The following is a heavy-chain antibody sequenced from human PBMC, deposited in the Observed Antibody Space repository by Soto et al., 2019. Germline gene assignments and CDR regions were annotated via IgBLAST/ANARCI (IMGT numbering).Heavy chain of an antibody. D-gene: IGHD3-16*02. CDR3: ARIYVWGSYRYVAFDI. V-gene: IGHV3-7*03. CDR2: IKQDGSEK. Sequence: EVQVVESGGGLVQPGGSLRLSCAASGFTFSSYWMSWVRQAPGKGLEWVARIKQDGSEKYYVDSVKGRFTISRDNAKNSLYLQMNSLRAEDTAVYYCARIYVWGSYRYVAFDIWGQGTMVTVSS. CDR1: GFTFSSYW. J-gene: IGHJ3*02.